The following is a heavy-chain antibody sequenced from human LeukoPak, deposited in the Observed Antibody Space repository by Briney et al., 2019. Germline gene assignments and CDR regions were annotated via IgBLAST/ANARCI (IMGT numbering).Heavy chain of an antibody. V-gene: IGHV4-61*02. Sequence: SETLSLTCAVSGYSISSGYYWSWLRQPAGKGLEWIGRIYTGGSTNYSPSLKSRVTISLDTSKNQSSLKLTSVTAADMAVYYCARTSTVTTAFDPWGQGTLVTVSS. CDR3: ARTSTVTTAFDP. J-gene: IGHJ5*02. CDR2: IYTGGST. D-gene: IGHD4-11*01. CDR1: GYSISSGYY.